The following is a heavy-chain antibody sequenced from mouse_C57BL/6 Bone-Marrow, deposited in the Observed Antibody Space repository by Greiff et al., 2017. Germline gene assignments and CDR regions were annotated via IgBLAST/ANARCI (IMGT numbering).Heavy chain of an antibody. J-gene: IGHJ4*01. CDR3: AREDYCYGSNYYARDY. CDR1: GYTFTSYW. CDR2: IHPNSGST. V-gene: IGHV1-64*01. Sequence: QVQLQQPGAELVKPGASVKLSCKASGYTFTSYWMHWVKQRPGQGLEWIGMIHPNSGSTNYNEKFKSKATLTVDKSSSTAYMQLSSLTSEDSAVYYCAREDYCYGSNYYARDYWGPGTSVTVSS. D-gene: IGHD1-1*01.